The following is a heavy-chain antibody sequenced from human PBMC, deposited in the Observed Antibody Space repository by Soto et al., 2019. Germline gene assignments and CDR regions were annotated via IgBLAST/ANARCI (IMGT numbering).Heavy chain of an antibody. V-gene: IGHV4-30-2*01. CDR1: GGSISSGAYS. CDR2: IYHGGTT. D-gene: IGHD5-18*01. CDR3: ARGDYSYDAPFDY. J-gene: IGHJ4*02. Sequence: SETLSLTCTVSGGSISSGAYSWNWIRQPPGKGLEWIGYIYHGGTTYYTPSLKSRVTMSVDSSKNQFSLNLSSVTAADTAVYFCARGDYSYDAPFDYWGQGTLVTV.